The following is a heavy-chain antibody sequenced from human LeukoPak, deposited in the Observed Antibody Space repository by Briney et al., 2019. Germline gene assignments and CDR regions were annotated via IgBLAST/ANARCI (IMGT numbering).Heavy chain of an antibody. J-gene: IGHJ5*02. D-gene: IGHD4-17*01. V-gene: IGHV4-39*07. CDR2: IYYSRTT. CDR1: GGSISSSSHY. CDR3: ATCSDEFGDYGFTP. Sequence: TSEPLSLTCTVSGGSISSSSHYWGWVRQPPGRGLVCIGSIYYSRTTYYNPSLKTRVIISADTTKKLYSQKLTSVNAADTAMYYCATCSDEFGDYGFTPWGQGTLVTVSS.